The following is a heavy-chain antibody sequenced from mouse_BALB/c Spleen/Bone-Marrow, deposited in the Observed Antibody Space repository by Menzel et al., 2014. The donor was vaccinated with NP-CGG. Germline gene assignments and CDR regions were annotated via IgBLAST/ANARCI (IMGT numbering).Heavy chain of an antibody. Sequence: EVQPVESGGGLVQPGGSLKLSCAASGFDFSRFWMSWVRQAPGKGLEWIGEVNPDSSTINYTPSLKDKFIISRVNAKNTLYLQKSKVRSEDTALYYCTRLHYYGYSAYWGQGTLVTVST. CDR2: VNPDSSTI. D-gene: IGHD1-2*01. V-gene: IGHV4-1*02. CDR3: TRLHYYGYSAY. J-gene: IGHJ3*01. CDR1: GFDFSRFW.